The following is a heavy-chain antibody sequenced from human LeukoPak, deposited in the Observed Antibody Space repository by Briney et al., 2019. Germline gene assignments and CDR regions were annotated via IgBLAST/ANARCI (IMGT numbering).Heavy chain of an antibody. D-gene: IGHD5-12*01. J-gene: IGHJ5*02. CDR3: ARDNGVATIGVGESFGLFDP. CDR2: INPNSGGT. V-gene: IGHV1-2*02. Sequence: GASVKVSCKASGYTFTGYYMHWVRQAPGQGLEWMGWINPNSGGTNYAQKFQGRVTMTRDTSISTAYMELSSLRSDDTAVYYCARDNGVATIGVGESFGLFDPWGQGALVTVSS. CDR1: GYTFTGYY.